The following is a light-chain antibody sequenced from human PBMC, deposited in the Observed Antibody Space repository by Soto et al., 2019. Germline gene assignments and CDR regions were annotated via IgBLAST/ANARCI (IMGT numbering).Light chain of an antibody. Sequence: LTQSPGTLSLSPGEGATLSCRPSQRVDNNFVAWYQQNPGQAPRLLIYGASTRATGIPDRFSGSGFGTDFTLTITRLEPEDFAVYYCQQYGSSLWTFGLGTKVDIK. CDR2: GAS. J-gene: IGKJ1*01. CDR3: QQYGSSLWT. CDR1: QRVDNNF. V-gene: IGKV3-20*01.